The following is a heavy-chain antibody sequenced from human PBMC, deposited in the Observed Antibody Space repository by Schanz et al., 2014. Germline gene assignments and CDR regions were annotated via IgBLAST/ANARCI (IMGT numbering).Heavy chain of an antibody. Sequence: VQLVESGGGLVKPGGSLRLSCVASGFTFSSYGMHWVRQAPGKGLEWVAVIWYDENNKYYADSVKGRFTMSRDNSKSTLYLQMTSLRAEDTAVYYCARANYRRKINFDYWGRGTLVTVSS. J-gene: IGHJ4*02. D-gene: IGHD3-10*01. CDR3: ARANYRRKINFDY. CDR1: GFTFSSYG. V-gene: IGHV3-33*01. CDR2: IWYDENNK.